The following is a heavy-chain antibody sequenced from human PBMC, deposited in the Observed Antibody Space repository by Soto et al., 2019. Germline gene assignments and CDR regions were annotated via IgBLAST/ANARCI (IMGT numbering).Heavy chain of an antibody. Sequence: EVQLVESGGGLVKPGGSLRLSCAASGLTFSSYSMNWVRQAPGKGLEWVSSISSSSSYIYYADSVKGRFTISRDNAKNSLYLQMTRQRAEDTAVYYCARDQLRDFDYWGQGTLVTVSS. CDR1: GLTFSSYS. J-gene: IGHJ4*02. CDR2: ISSSSSYI. D-gene: IGHD1-26*01. CDR3: ARDQLRDFDY. V-gene: IGHV3-21*01.